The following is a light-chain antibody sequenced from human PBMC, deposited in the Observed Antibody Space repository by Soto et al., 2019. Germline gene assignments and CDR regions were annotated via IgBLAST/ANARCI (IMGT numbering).Light chain of an antibody. CDR1: QSLRSN. J-gene: IGKJ1*01. CDR2: GAS. V-gene: IGKV3-15*01. Sequence: EVVLTQSPSTLSVSPGERATLSCGASQSLRSNLAWFQQKRGQAPRLLIYGASTRATGIPARFSGSGYGTEFTPTISSLQSEDFAVYFCQQYNNWPPWTFGQGTKVDIK. CDR3: QQYNNWPPWT.